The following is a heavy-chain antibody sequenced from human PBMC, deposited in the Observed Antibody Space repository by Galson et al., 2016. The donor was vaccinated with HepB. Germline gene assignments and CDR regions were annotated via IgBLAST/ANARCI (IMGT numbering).Heavy chain of an antibody. Sequence: PALVKPTQTLTLTCTFSGFSLNKTEVGVAWTRQSPGKALEWLALIYWDEDKEYSPSLKDRLAITKDPSKNQVVITMPNMDPADSGTYYCAYGRTDRSGSRWGRGILVTVSS. V-gene: IGHV2-5*02. CDR1: GFSLNKTEVG. J-gene: IGHJ4*02. CDR2: IYWDEDK. CDR3: AYGRTDRSGSR.